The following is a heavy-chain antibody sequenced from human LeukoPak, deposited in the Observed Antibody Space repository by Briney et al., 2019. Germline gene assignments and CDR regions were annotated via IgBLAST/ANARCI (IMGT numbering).Heavy chain of an antibody. J-gene: IGHJ3*02. CDR2: MNPNSGNT. CDR1: GYTFTNYD. CDR3: ARVAHGKLRGYAFDI. D-gene: IGHD5-12*01. V-gene: IGHV1-8*03. Sequence: SVKVSCKASGYTFTNYDINWVRQATGQGLEWMGWMNPNSGNTGYAQKFQGRVTITRNTSISTAYMELSSLRSEDTAVYYCARVAHGKLRGYAFDIWGQGTMVTVSS.